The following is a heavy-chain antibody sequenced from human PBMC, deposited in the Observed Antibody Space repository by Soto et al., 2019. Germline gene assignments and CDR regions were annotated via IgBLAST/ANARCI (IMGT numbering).Heavy chain of an antibody. CDR2: SRSKANSYAT. CDR3: GEGRVY. J-gene: IGHJ4*02. V-gene: IGHV3-73*02. CDR1: GFTFSGSA. Sequence: EVQLVESGGGLVQPGGSLKLSCAASGFTFSGSAMHWVRQASGKGLEWVGRSRSKANSYATAYAASVKGRFTISRDDSKNTAYLQLNSLNTEATAVYYCGEGRVYWGQGTLVTVSS.